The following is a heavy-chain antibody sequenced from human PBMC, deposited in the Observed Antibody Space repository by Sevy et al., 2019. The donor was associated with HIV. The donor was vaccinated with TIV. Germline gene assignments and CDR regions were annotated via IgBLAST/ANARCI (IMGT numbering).Heavy chain of an antibody. V-gene: IGHV3-20*01. Sequence: GGSLRLSCAASGFTFDANGMSWVRQAPGKGLEWVSGINWNGGSTGYADSVKGRFTISRDNAKNSLYLQMNNLRAEDTALYHCATSYSSNLHRFDYWDQGTLVTVSS. D-gene: IGHD6-13*01. J-gene: IGHJ4*02. CDR1: GFTFDANG. CDR3: ATSYSSNLHRFDY. CDR2: INWNGGST.